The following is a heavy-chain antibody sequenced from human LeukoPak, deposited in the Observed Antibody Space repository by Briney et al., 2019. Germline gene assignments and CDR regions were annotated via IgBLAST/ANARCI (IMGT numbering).Heavy chain of an antibody. CDR2: INTNTGNP. CDR3: ARDLTVALNYYYYYYMDV. Sequence: ASVKVSCKASGYTFTSYAMNWVRQAPGQGLEWMGWINTNTGNPTYAQGFTGRFVFSLDTSVSTAHLQISSLKAEDTAVYYCARDLTVALNYYYYYYMDVWGKGTTVTVSS. V-gene: IGHV7-4-1*02. CDR1: GYTFTSYA. D-gene: IGHD4-23*01. J-gene: IGHJ6*03.